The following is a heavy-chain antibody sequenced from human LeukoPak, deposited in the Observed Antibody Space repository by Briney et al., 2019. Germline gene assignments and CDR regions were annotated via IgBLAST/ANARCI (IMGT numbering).Heavy chain of an antibody. CDR3: ARGGGLDV. V-gene: IGHV3-30-3*01. D-gene: IGHD3-16*01. Sequence: GGSLRLSCAASGFPFTVYPTHWVRQAPGKGLEWVSVSSSDETYKFYADSVRGRFTISRDNSKNRLYLQMSNLRAEDTAVYFCARGGGLDVWGQGATVTVSS. CDR1: GFPFTVYP. J-gene: IGHJ6*02. CDR2: SSSDETYK.